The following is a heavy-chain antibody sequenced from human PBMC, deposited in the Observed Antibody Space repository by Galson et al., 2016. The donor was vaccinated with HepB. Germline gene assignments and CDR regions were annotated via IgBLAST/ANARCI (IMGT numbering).Heavy chain of an antibody. CDR1: GYTFTSYD. Sequence: SVKVSCKAFGYTFTSYDINWVRQAGGQGLEWMGWMNPNSGYTGYPQKIQDRVTMTRNTSITTAYMELTGLTSEDTAVYYCARAFRSSTVAARVFDPWGQGTLVTVSS. CDR2: MNPNSGYT. J-gene: IGHJ5*02. CDR3: ARAFRSSTVAARVFDP. D-gene: IGHD6-6*01. V-gene: IGHV1-8*01.